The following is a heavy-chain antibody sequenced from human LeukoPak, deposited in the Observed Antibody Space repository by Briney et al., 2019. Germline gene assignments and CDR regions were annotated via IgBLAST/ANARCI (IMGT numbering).Heavy chain of an antibody. CDR2: IYYSGST. J-gene: IGHJ5*02. CDR3: ARHGFSGSYGANWFDP. CDR1: GGSISSYY. D-gene: IGHD1-26*01. Sequence: PSETLSLTCTVSGGSISSYYWSWIRQSPGKGLEWIGYIYYSGSTNYNPSLKSRVTISVDTSKNQFSLKLSSVTAADTAVYYCARHGFSGSYGANWFDPWGQGTLVTVSS. V-gene: IGHV4-59*08.